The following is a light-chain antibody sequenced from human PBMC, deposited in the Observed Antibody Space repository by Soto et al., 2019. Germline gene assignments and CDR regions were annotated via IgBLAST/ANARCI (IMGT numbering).Light chain of an antibody. J-gene: IGLJ1*01. Sequence: QSALTQPRSVSGSPGQSVTISCTGTNGHVGSHNYVSWNQQHPDKAPKLIIYDVRKRPSGVPDRFSGSKSGNTASLTISGLQAEDEAYYYCCSYAGNYLFVFGSGTKLPVL. CDR1: NGHVGSHNY. CDR3: CSYAGNYLFV. CDR2: DVR. V-gene: IGLV2-11*01.